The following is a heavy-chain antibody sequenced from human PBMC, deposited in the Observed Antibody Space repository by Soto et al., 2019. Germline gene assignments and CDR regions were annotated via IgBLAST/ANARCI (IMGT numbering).Heavy chain of an antibody. CDR3: AKQVRDGTSSPYYFDY. J-gene: IGHJ4*02. V-gene: IGHV3-23*01. CDR1: GFTFSNYA. Sequence: WGSLRIACAGSGFTFSNYAMSFCRHSPLKWLEWVSAISSAVNTYYADSVKGRFTISRDNSKNTLSLQMNSLRAEDTAVYYCAKQVRDGTSSPYYFDYWGQGTLVTVSS. D-gene: IGHD6-6*01. CDR2: ISSAVNT.